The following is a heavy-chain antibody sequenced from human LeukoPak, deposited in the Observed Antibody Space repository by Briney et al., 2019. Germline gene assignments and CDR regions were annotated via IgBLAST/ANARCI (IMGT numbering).Heavy chain of an antibody. CDR1: GFTFSSYS. Sequence: GGSLRLSCAASGFTFSSYSMSWVRQAPGKGLEWVSAISSDGSTFYSDSVKGRFTISRDNSKNTLYLQMNSLRAEDTAGYYCAKVPSVATTPPDYWGQGTLVTVSS. V-gene: IGHV3-23*01. D-gene: IGHD5-12*01. J-gene: IGHJ4*02. CDR3: AKVPSVATTPPDY. CDR2: ISSDGST.